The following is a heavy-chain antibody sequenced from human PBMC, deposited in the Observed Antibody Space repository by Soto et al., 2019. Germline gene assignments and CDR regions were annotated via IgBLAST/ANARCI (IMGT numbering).Heavy chain of an antibody. D-gene: IGHD3-9*01. CDR3: AKGYDTLTAPLHGMDV. J-gene: IGHJ6*02. V-gene: IGHV3-23*01. CDR2: ISGSGGST. Sequence: EVQLLESGGGLVQPGGSLRLSCAASGFTFSSYTMSWVRQAPGKGLEWVSGISGSGGSTYYADSVEGRFTISRDNSKNTVNLKMKSWRAEDTAVYYCAKGYDTLTAPLHGMDVWGQGTTVTVSS. CDR1: GFTFSSYT.